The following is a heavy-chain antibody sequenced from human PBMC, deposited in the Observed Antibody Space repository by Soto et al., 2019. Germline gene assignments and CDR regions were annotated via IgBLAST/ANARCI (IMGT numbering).Heavy chain of an antibody. Sequence: SVKVSCKASGGTFSSYTISWVRQAPGQGLEWMGRIIPILGIANYAQKFQGRVTITADKSTSTAYMELSSLRSEDTAVYYCARDLAGYCSSTSCEGLYNWFDPWGQGTLVTVSS. D-gene: IGHD2-2*01. J-gene: IGHJ5*02. V-gene: IGHV1-69*04. CDR2: IIPILGIA. CDR1: GGTFSSYT. CDR3: ARDLAGYCSSTSCEGLYNWFDP.